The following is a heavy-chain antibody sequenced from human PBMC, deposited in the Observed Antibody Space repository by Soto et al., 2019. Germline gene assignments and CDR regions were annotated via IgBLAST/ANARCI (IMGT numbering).Heavy chain of an antibody. Sequence: GGSLRLSCAASGFTFSSYGMHWVRQAPGKGLEWVAVISYDGSNKYYADSVKGRFTISRDNSKNTLYLQMNSLRAEDTAVYYCAKGYYYGSSGQLDYWGQGTLVTVSS. CDR3: AKGYYYGSSGQLDY. CDR2: ISYDGSNK. J-gene: IGHJ4*02. D-gene: IGHD3-22*01. V-gene: IGHV3-30*18. CDR1: GFTFSSYG.